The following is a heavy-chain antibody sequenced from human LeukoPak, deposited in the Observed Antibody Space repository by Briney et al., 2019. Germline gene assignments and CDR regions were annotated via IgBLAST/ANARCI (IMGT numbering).Heavy chain of an antibody. J-gene: IGHJ3*02. CDR1: GYSISSGFY. V-gene: IGHV4-38-2*02. CDR3: ARESITMIEAFDI. CDR2: ISHSGSA. Sequence: SETLSLTCTVSGYSISSGFYWGWVRQPPGKGLEWIGTISHSGSAYYNPSLKSRVSISVDTSKNQFSLKLSSVTAADTAVYYCARESITMIEAFDIWGQGTMVTVSS. D-gene: IGHD3-22*01.